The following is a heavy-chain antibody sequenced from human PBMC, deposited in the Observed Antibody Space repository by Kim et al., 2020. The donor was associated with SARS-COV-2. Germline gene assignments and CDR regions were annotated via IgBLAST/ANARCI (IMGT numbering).Heavy chain of an antibody. CDR2: ISGSGGSK. Sequence: GGSLRLSCAASGFTFSSYAMSWVRQAPGKGLEWVSGISGSGGSKYYADSVKGRFTISRDNAKKTLYLQMNSLRGEDTAVYYCGKDKGGGGGWQPDWGQ. J-gene: IGHJ1*01. D-gene: IGHD3-16*01. CDR1: GFTFSSYA. V-gene: IGHV3-23*01. CDR3: GKDKGGGGGWQPD.